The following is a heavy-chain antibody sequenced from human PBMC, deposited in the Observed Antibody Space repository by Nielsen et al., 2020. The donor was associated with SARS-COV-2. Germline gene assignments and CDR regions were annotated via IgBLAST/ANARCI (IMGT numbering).Heavy chain of an antibody. CDR3: ARGGTWIQPTNNLDY. J-gene: IGHJ4*02. CDR1: GFTFSSYS. D-gene: IGHD5-18*01. Sequence: GESLKISCAASGFTFSSYSMNWVRQAPGKGLEWVSYISSSSSTIYYADSVKGRFTISRDNAKNSLYLQMNSLRAEDTAVYYCARGGTWIQPTNNLDYWGQGTLVTVSS. CDR2: ISSSSSTI. V-gene: IGHV3-48*01.